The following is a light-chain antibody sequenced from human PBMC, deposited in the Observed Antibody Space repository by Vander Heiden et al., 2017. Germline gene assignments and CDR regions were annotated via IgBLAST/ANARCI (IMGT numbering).Light chain of an antibody. CDR1: QSISSY. CDR3: QQSYNTPYT. J-gene: IGKJ2*01. Sequence: DIQMTQSPSSLSASVGDRVTITCRASQSISSYLNWYQQKPGKAPKLLIYAASRLQSGVTSRLSGSGSGTDFTLTITRLQPEDFASYYCQQSYNTPYTFGQGTKLEIK. V-gene: IGKV1-39*01. CDR2: AAS.